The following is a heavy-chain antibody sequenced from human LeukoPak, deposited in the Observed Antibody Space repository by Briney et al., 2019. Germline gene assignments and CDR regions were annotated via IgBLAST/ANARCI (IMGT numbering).Heavy chain of an antibody. V-gene: IGHV1-18*01. J-gene: IGHJ4*02. Sequence: GSLKVSCEASGYTFTSYGISWVRQAPGQGLEWMGWINAGNGNTNYAQKLQGRVTMTTDTSTSTAYMERRSLRSDDTAVYYCAREDPRSSGYSRAWLDYWGQGTLVT. D-gene: IGHD6-19*01. CDR3: AREDPRSSGYSRAWLDY. CDR1: GYTFTSYG. CDR2: INAGNGNT.